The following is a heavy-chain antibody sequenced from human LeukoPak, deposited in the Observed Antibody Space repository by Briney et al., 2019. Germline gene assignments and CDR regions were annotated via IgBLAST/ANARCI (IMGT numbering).Heavy chain of an antibody. Sequence: GGSLRLSCAASGFTFSTYDMNWVRQAPGKGLEWVSYISSSSRTISYADSVTGRFTISRDNAKNSLYLQMNSLRAEDTAVYYCARLRYYAMDVWGQRTTVTASS. V-gene: IGHV3-48*01. CDR3: ARLRYYAMDV. CDR1: GFTFSTYD. CDR2: ISSSSRTI. J-gene: IGHJ6*02.